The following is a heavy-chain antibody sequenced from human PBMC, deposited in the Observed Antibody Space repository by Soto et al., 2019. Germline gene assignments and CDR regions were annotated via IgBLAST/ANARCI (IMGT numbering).Heavy chain of an antibody. Sequence: QVQLVQSGAEVKKPGSSVKVSCKASGGTFSSYTISWVRQAPGQGLEWMGRIIPILGIADYAQKFQGRVTXXADKSTSTAYMELSSLRSEDTAVYYCARDLDAFDIWGQGTMVTVSS. CDR2: IIPILGIA. CDR1: GGTFSSYT. J-gene: IGHJ3*02. CDR3: ARDLDAFDI. V-gene: IGHV1-69*08.